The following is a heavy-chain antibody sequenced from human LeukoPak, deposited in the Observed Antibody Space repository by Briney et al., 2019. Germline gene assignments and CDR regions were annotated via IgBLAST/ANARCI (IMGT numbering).Heavy chain of an antibody. CDR2: IYNSGST. CDR1: GGSISNHY. D-gene: IGHD3-16*01. J-gene: IGHJ6*03. V-gene: IGHV4-59*11. Sequence: SETLSLTCTVSGGSISNHYWTWIRQPPGKGLEWIGYIYNSGSTSYNPSLKSRVTISADTSKNYFSLKLSSVTAADTAMYYCAKVASQTYAYYFMEVWGKGTTVTISS. CDR3: AKVASQTYAYYFMEV.